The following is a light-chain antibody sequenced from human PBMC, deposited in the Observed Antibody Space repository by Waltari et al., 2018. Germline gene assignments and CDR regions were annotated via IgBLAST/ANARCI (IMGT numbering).Light chain of an antibody. CDR2: SAS. V-gene: IGKV1-27*01. Sequence: DIQMTQSPSSLSASVGDRVTITCRASQDISNYLAWNQQKPGKVPNLLIYSASTLKSGVPPRFSGSGSGTDFTLTINILRPEDVATYYCQKYDSVPWTFDQGTKVEIK. CDR1: QDISNY. CDR3: QKYDSVPWT. J-gene: IGKJ1*01.